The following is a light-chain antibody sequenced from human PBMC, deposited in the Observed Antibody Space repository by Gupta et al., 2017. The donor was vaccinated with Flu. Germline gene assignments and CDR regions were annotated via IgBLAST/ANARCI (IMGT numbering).Light chain of an antibody. CDR1: SSSIGGYNY. Sequence: QSALTQPASVSGSPGQSLTISCTVTSSSIGGYNYVSWYQQHPGNAPKLMIYEVTNRPSGVSNRFSGSKSGNTASLTISGLQAEDEADYFCGSYTSSSTWVFGGGTKLTVL. CDR2: EVT. J-gene: IGLJ3*02. CDR3: GSYTSSSTWV. V-gene: IGLV2-14*01.